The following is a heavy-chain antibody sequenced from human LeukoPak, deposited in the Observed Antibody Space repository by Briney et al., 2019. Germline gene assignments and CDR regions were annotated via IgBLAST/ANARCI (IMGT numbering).Heavy chain of an antibody. J-gene: IGHJ4*02. D-gene: IGHD3-9*01. CDR3: ARHSGYDILTGYYPWYFDY. CDR1: GYSISSGYY. CDR2: MHHSGST. Sequence: SETLSLTCAVSGYSISSGYYWGWIRQPPGKGLEWIGSMHHSGSTDYNPSRKRRVTISVDTSKNQFSLKLRSVTAADTAVYYCARHSGYDILTGYYPWYFDYWGQGTLVTVSS. V-gene: IGHV4-38-2*01.